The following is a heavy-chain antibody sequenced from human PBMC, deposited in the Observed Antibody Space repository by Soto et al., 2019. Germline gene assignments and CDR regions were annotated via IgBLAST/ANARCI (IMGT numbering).Heavy chain of an antibody. CDR2: INAGNGNT. V-gene: IGHV1-3*01. CDR1: GYTFTSYA. CDR3: ASSNQGVDQYYYYGMDV. J-gene: IGHJ6*02. Sequence: ASVKVSCKASGYTFTSYAMHWVRQAPGQRLEWMGWINAGNGNTKYSQKFQGQVTISADKSISTAYLQWSSLKASDTAMYYCASSNQGVDQYYYYGMDVWGQGTTVTVSS. D-gene: IGHD3-10*01.